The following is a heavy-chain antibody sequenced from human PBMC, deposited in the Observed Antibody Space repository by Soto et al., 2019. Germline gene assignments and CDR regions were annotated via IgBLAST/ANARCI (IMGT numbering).Heavy chain of an antibody. J-gene: IGHJ4*02. CDR3: AQRFLAAADFDY. V-gene: IGHV2-5*02. Sequence: SGPTLVNPTQTLTLACTFSGFSLSTSGVGVGWIRQPPGKALEWLALIYWDDDKRYSPSLKSRLTITKDTSKNQVVLTMTNMDPVDTATYYCAQRFLAAADFDYWGQGPLVTVSS. CDR2: IYWDDDK. CDR1: GFSLSTSGVG. D-gene: IGHD6-13*01.